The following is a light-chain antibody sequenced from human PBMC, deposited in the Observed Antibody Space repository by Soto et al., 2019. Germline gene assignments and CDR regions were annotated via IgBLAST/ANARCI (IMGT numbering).Light chain of an antibody. Sequence: DIQMTQSPSTLSASVGDRVTITCRASQSISSWLAWYQQKPGKAPKLLIYDASSLESGVPSMFSGSGSGTEFTLAISSLQPDDFATYYCQQYNSYSPVTFGGGTKVEIK. J-gene: IGKJ4*01. CDR3: QQYNSYSPVT. CDR2: DAS. CDR1: QSISSW. V-gene: IGKV1-5*01.